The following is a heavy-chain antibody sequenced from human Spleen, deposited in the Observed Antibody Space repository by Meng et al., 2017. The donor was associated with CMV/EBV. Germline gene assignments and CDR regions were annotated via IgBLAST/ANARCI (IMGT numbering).Heavy chain of an antibody. CDR2: VRYDGSDE. CDR1: GFTFSSFG. J-gene: IGHJ4*02. D-gene: IGHD6-19*01. CDR3: ATIGWYVPSFDY. Sequence: GESLKISCAASGFTFSSFGMHWVRQAPGKGLEWVAVVRYDGSDEYSGDSVKGRFVISRDNSKNSLYLQMNRLRAEDTAIYYCATIGWYVPSFDYWGQGTLVTVSS. V-gene: IGHV3-30*02.